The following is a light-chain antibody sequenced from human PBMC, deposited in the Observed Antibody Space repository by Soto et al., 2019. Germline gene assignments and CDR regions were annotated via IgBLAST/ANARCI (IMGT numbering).Light chain of an antibody. J-gene: IGKJ1*01. CDR1: QSISSW. Sequence: DIQMTQSPSTRSASVGDRVTITCLASQSISSWLAWYQQKPGKAPKLLIYDASSLESGVPSRFSGSGSGTEFTLTISSLQPDDFATYYCQQYNSYLWTFGQGTKVDIK. CDR2: DAS. V-gene: IGKV1-5*01. CDR3: QQYNSYLWT.